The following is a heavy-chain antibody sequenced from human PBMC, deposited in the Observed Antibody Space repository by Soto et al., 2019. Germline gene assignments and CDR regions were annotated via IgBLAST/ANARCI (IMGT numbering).Heavy chain of an antibody. CDR3: ARTLSRPDILTGYYNPNWFDP. CDR1: GGSISSGGYY. CDR2: IYYSGST. D-gene: IGHD3-9*01. J-gene: IGHJ5*02. Sequence: PWETLSLTCTVSGGSISSGGYYWSWIRQHPGKGLEWIGYIYYSGSTYYNPSLKSRVTISVDTSKNQFSLKLSSVTAADTAVYYCARTLSRPDILTGYYNPNWFDPWAREPWSPSPQ. V-gene: IGHV4-31*03.